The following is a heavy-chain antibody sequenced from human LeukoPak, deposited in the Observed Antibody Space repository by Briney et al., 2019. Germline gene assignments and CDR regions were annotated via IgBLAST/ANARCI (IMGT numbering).Heavy chain of an antibody. J-gene: IGHJ4*02. CDR2: IRYDGSNK. CDR3: AKDWREMTTATKYGFFDY. V-gene: IGHV3-30*02. D-gene: IGHD4-17*01. CDR1: GFTFSSYG. Sequence: GGSLRLSCAASGFTFSSYGMHWVRQAPGKGLEWVAFIRYDGSNKYYADSVKGRFTISRDNSKNTLYLQMNSLRAEDTAVYYCAKDWREMTTATKYGFFDYWGQGTLVTVSS.